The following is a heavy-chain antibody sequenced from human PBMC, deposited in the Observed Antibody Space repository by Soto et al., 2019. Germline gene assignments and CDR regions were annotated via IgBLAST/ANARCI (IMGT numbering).Heavy chain of an antibody. CDR3: ARGLSEYYYDSSGYY. V-gene: IGHV4-34*01. J-gene: IGHJ4*02. D-gene: IGHD3-22*01. CDR2: INHSGST. Sequence: PSETLSLTCAVYGGSFSGYYWSWIRQPPGKGLEWIGEINHSGSTNYNPSLKSRVTISVDTSKNQFSLKLSSVTAADTAVYYCARGLSEYYYDSSGYYWGQGTLVTVSS. CDR1: GGSFSGYY.